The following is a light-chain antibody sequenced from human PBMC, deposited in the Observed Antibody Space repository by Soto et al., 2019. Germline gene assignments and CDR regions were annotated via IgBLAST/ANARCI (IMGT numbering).Light chain of an antibody. CDR3: HELSKSVT. V-gene: IGKV3D-20*02. CDR1: QSVSSSS. J-gene: IGKJ5*01. CDR2: DGS. Sequence: VLPKSRDNLSSXPREXATLXXRASQSVSSSSLSWYQQKPVHSPRLLIYDGSNGCTDIPHGFAGGGCGAELTLSISRLETEGFTVYYLHELSKSVTFGQGTLMEIK.